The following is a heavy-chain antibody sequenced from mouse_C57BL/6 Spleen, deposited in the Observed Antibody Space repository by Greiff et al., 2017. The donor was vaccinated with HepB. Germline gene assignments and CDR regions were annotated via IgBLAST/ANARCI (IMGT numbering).Heavy chain of an antibody. CDR2: IYPGDGDT. Sequence: QVQLKESGAELVKPGASVKISCKASGYAFSSYWMNWVKQRPGKGLEWIGQIYPGDGDTNYNGKFKGKATLTAEISSSTAYMQLSSLTSEDSAVYFCARMKTGTVMGYGSQGTSVTVSS. CDR3: ARMKTGTVMGY. V-gene: IGHV1-80*01. CDR1: GYAFSSYW. D-gene: IGHD4-1*01. J-gene: IGHJ4*01.